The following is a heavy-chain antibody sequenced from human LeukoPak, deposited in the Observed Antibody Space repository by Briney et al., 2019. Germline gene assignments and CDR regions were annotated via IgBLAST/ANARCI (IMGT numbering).Heavy chain of an antibody. CDR1: GXSFTDYP. V-gene: IGHV3-48*02. Sequence: GGSLRLSCATSGXSFTDYPMNWVRQAPGKGLEWISNIRTTAEGAKYAYYADSVKGRVTISRDDGKNTLYLHMNSLRDDDTAVYYCATDQRYAFDYWGQGILVTVSS. J-gene: IGHJ4*02. D-gene: IGHD3-9*01. CDR2: IRTTAEGAKYA. CDR3: ATDQRYAFDY.